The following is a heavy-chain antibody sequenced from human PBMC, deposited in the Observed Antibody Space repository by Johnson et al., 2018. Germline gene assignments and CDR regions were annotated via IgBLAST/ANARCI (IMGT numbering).Heavy chain of an antibody. D-gene: IGHD3-16*01. V-gene: IGHV3-33*08. CDR2: IWSDGSNE. CDR1: GFTFSRYD. Sequence: QVQLVESGGGVVQPGRSRRLSCAASGFTFSRYDIQRVRQAPGKGLEWVAVIWSDGSNEGYADSVKGRYTISRENSKNTLYLQMNSLRVEETAVYYWARDEGVSPFDVWGQGTMVTVSS. CDR3: ARDEGVSPFDV. J-gene: IGHJ3*01.